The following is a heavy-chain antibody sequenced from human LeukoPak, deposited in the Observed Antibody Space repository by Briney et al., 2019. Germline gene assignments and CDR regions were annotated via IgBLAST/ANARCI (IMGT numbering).Heavy chain of an antibody. CDR1: GFTFSSYG. CDR2: ISYDGSTK. Sequence: GGTLRLSCAASGFTFSSYGMHWVRQAPGKGMEWVAVISYDGSTKYYADSVKGQFTISRDNSKNTLYLQMDSLRAEDTAVYYCAKAAAGTEYYFEYWGQGTLVTVSS. V-gene: IGHV3-30*18. CDR3: AKAAAGTEYYFEY. D-gene: IGHD6-13*01. J-gene: IGHJ4*02.